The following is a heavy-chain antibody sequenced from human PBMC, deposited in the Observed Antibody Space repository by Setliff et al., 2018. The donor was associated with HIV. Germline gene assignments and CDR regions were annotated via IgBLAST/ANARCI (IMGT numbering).Heavy chain of an antibody. D-gene: IGHD3-3*01. CDR3: ARHANYDFWSGYWGYYFDY. V-gene: IGHV4-4*09. J-gene: IGHJ4*02. CDR2: IYTSGTT. CDR1: GGSISTYY. Sequence: SETLSLTCTVSGGSISTYYWSWIRQPPGKGLEWIGYIYTSGTTNYNPSLKSRVKISVDTSKKQVSLKLSSVTAADTAVYYCARHANYDFWSGYWGYYFDYWGQGTLVTVSS.